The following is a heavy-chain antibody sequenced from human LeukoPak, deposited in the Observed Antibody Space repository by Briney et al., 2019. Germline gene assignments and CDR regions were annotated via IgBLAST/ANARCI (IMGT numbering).Heavy chain of an antibody. D-gene: IGHD2-15*01. CDR3: ARDSDGGSHIVDY. CDR1: GFTFSSYW. Sequence: GGSLRLSCAASGFTFSSYWMSWVRQAPGKGLEWVANIKQDGSEKYYVDSVKGRFTISRDNAKNSLYLQMNSLKAEDTAVYYCARDSDGGSHIVDYWGQGTLVTVSS. J-gene: IGHJ4*02. CDR2: IKQDGSEK. V-gene: IGHV3-7*03.